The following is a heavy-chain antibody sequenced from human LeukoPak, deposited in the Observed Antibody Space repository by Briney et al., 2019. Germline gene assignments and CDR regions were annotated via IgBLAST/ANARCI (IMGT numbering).Heavy chain of an antibody. J-gene: IGHJ4*02. CDR2: IRDSGGST. V-gene: IGHV3-23*01. D-gene: IGHD1-1*01. CDR3: AKDAGRGATTGTTSVF. CDR1: EFTFSTYA. Sequence: GGSLRLSCAASEFTFSTYAMTWVRQAPGKGLEWVSTIRDSGGSTYYADSVKGRFTISRDNSNNTLYLQMNSLRIEDTALYFCAKDAGRGATTGTTSVFWGQGTLVTVSS.